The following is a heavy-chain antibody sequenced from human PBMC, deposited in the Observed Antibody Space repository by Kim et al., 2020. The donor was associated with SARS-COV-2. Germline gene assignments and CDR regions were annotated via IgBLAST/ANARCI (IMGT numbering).Heavy chain of an antibody. CDR1: GGSISSYY. CDR2: IYYSGST. J-gene: IGHJ3*02. V-gene: IGHV4-59*08. Sequence: SETLSLTRTVSGGSISSYYWSWIRQPPGKGLEWIGYIYYSGSTNYNPSLKSRVTISVDTSKNQFSLKLSSVTAADTAVYYCARRSLGYCSGGSCYSAFDIWGLGTMVTVSS. D-gene: IGHD2-15*01. CDR3: ARRSLGYCSGGSCYSAFDI.